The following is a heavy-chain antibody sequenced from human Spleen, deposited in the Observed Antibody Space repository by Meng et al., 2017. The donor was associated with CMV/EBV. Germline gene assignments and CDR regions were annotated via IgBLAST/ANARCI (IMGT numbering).Heavy chain of an antibody. V-gene: IGHV1-69*08. J-gene: IGHJ5*02. Sequence: SVKVSCKTSGGTLTRYTISWVRQAPGQGLEWVGRVIPVTGGEKSAHKFQGRVRFTADRSTNTAYMELNSLRSEDTAMYYCARDVMATTWGQGTLVTVSS. D-gene: IGHD5-24*01. CDR3: ARDVMATT. CDR2: VIPVTGGE. CDR1: GGTLTRYT.